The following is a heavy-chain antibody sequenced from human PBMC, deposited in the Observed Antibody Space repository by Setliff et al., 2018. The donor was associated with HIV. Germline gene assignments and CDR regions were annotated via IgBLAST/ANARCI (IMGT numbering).Heavy chain of an antibody. CDR3: ARVAAYGYLSHYFDY. CDR2: IYSDNRT. Sequence: GGSLRLSCAASGFTVSRNHMSWVRQAPGKGLEWVSIIYSDNRTYYADSVKGRLTISRDTSKNTLYLQMNSLGAEDTAVFYCARVAAYGYLSHYFDYWGQGTLVTVSS. V-gene: IGHV3-53*01. J-gene: IGHJ4*02. D-gene: IGHD5-18*01. CDR1: GFTVSRNH.